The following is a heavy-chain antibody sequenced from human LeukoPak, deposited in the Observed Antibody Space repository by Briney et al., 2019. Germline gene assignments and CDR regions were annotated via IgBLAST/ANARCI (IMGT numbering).Heavy chain of an antibody. J-gene: IGHJ4*02. CDR3: ARDHNYAFDN. CDR1: GFPFSDYS. Sequence: GGSLRLSCTASGFPFSDYSMDWVRQAPGKGLEWISYIGISSGNTKYADSVKGRFTISADNARNSLYLQMNSLRVEDTAVYYCARDHNYAFDNWGQGTLVSVSS. V-gene: IGHV3-48*04. CDR2: IGISSGNT. D-gene: IGHD1-1*01.